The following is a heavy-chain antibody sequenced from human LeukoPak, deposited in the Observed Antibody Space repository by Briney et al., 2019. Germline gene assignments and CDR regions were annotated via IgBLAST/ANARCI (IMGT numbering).Heavy chain of an antibody. CDR1: GFTLSSYK. V-gene: IGHV3-48*01. Sequence: GGSLRLSCAASGFTLSSYKMNWVRQAPGKGLEWVSHISSSTSTKYYADSVKGRFTISRDNAQNSLYLQMNSLRVEDTAVYYCAKSPASSGSYDYWGQGTLVTVSS. CDR2: ISSSTSTK. D-gene: IGHD1-26*01. CDR3: AKSPASSGSYDY. J-gene: IGHJ4*02.